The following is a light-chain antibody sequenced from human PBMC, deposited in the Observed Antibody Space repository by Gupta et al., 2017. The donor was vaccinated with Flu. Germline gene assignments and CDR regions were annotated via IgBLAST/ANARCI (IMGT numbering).Light chain of an antibody. V-gene: IGLV2-8*01. Sequence: QSALTQPPSASGSPGQSVTISCTGSSSDVGAYNYVSWYQQHPGKAPKFIIYEVSKRPSGVPDLFSGSKSGDTASLTVSGLQAEDEAEYFCSSFAGTNNFVVFGGGTKLTVL. CDR3: SSFAGTNNFVV. J-gene: IGLJ2*01. CDR1: SSDVGAYNY. CDR2: EVS.